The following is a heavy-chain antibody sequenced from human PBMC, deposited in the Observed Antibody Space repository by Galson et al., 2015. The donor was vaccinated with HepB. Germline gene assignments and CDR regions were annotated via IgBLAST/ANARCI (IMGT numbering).Heavy chain of an antibody. CDR3: AREREEARIQPWLHY. Sequence: SVKVSCKASGYTFTSYYMHWVRQAPGQGLEWMGVINPSGDSTSYAQKLQGRVTMTRDTSTSTVYMELSSLRSDVTAVYYCAREREEARIQPWLHYWGQGTLVTVSS. CDR1: GYTFTSYY. V-gene: IGHV1-46*04. J-gene: IGHJ4*02. D-gene: IGHD5-18*01. CDR2: INPSGDST.